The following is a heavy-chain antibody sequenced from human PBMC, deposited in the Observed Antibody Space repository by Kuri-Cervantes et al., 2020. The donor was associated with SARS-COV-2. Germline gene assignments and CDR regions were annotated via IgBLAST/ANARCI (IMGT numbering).Heavy chain of an antibody. CDR2: IYSGGST. CDR1: GFTVSSNY. V-gene: IGHV3-66*02. D-gene: IGHD2-2*01. J-gene: IGHJ4*02. CDR3: AKGISRGSEYQLPDDY. Sequence: GGSLRLSCAASGFTVSSNYMSWVRQAPGKGLEWVSVIYSGGSTYYADSVKGRFTISRDNSKNTLYLQMNSLRAEDTAVYYCAKGISRGSEYQLPDDYWGQGTLVTVSS.